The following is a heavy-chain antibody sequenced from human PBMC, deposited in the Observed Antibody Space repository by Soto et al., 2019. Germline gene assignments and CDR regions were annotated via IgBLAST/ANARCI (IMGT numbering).Heavy chain of an antibody. J-gene: IGHJ6*02. Sequence: GASVKVSFKASGYTFTSYGISWVRQAPGQGLEWMGWISAYNGNTNYAQKLQGRVTMTTDTSTSTAYMELRSLRSDDTAVYYCARDLYYDFWSGSSGYYYGMDVWGQGTTVTVSS. CDR3: ARDLYYDFWSGSSGYYYGMDV. V-gene: IGHV1-18*01. CDR1: GYTFTSYG. CDR2: ISAYNGNT. D-gene: IGHD3-3*01.